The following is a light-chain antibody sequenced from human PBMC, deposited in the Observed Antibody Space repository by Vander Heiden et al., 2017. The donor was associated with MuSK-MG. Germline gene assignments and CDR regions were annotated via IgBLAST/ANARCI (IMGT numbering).Light chain of an antibody. J-gene: IGKJ2*03. V-gene: IGKV1-39*01. CDR1: QSIVTY. CDR2: SAS. Sequence: DVRLTQSPSSLSASVGDRVSITCRASQSIVTYLNWFQQKPGKAPKLLIYSASNLQSGVPSRFSGSGSGTDFTLSISDRQPEDFATYYCQQSDSTPRYSFGQGTMLDVK. CDR3: QQSDSTPRYS.